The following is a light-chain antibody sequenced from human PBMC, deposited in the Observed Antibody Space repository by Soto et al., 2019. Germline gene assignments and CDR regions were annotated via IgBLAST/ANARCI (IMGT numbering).Light chain of an antibody. CDR2: KAS. V-gene: IGKV1-5*03. Sequence: DIQMTQSPSTLSASVGDRVTITCRASQSVSSRLAWFQQKPGKAPKLLIYKASSVQAGVPARFSGSGSRTEFNLTSSILHPDDVATYYCQHNNPYSSTFGQGTKLEIK. CDR3: QHNNPYSST. CDR1: QSVSSR. J-gene: IGKJ2*01.